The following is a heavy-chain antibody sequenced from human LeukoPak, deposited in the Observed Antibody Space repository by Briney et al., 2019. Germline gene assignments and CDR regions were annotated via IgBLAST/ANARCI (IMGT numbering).Heavy chain of an antibody. J-gene: IGHJ4*02. Sequence: GASVKVSCKASGYTFTGYYMHWVRQAPGQGLEWMGWINPNSGGTNYAQKFQGWVTMTRDTSISTAYMELSRLRSDDTAVYYCARSPPMVATYDYWGQGTLVTVSS. CDR2: INPNSGGT. V-gene: IGHV1-2*04. CDR1: GYTFTGYY. D-gene: IGHD2-15*01. CDR3: ARSPPMVATYDY.